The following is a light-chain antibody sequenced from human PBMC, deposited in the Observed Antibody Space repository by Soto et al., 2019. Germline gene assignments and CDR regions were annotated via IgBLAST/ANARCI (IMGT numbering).Light chain of an antibody. Sequence: DIQMTQSPSPRPPLEGDGLDILGRTGQGVSSHLNWYQAKPGKAPKPLIYETSNLESGVPSRFSGSGSGTDFTLTISSLQPEDSATYYCQQSYSTPPFTFGPGTRVDI. CDR3: QQSYSTPPFT. J-gene: IGKJ3*01. CDR2: ETS. V-gene: IGKV1-39*01. CDR1: QGVSSH.